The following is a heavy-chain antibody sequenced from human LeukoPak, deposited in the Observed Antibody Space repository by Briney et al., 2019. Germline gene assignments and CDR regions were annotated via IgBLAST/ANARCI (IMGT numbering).Heavy chain of an antibody. J-gene: IGHJ5*02. V-gene: IGHV2-5*02. CDR3: AGGNPHVFGGNYYSLFAP. Sequence: SGPTLVKPTQTLTLTCTFSGFSFSTTGVGVAWIRQPPGKALEWLALIYWDDDKRYRPSLKSRLTVAKDSSTNRVVLTMANMDPADPPTFYCAGGNPHVFGGNYYSLFAPWGRGTPVTVPS. CDR1: GFSFSTTGVG. D-gene: IGHD1-26*01. CDR2: IYWDDDK.